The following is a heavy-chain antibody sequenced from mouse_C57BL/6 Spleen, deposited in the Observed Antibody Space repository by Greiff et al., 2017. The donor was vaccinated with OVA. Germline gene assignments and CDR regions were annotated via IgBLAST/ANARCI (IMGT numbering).Heavy chain of an antibody. V-gene: IGHV5-17*01. D-gene: IGHD2-4*01. CDR1: GFTFSDYG. CDR2: ISSGSSTI. Sequence: EVQLVESGGGLVKPGGSLKLSCAASGFTFSDYGMHWVRQAPEKGLEWVAYISSGSSTIYYADTVKGRFTISRDNAKNTLFLQMTSLRSEDTAMYYCARPTIYYDYDWFAYWGQGTLVTVSA. J-gene: IGHJ3*01. CDR3: ARPTIYYDYDWFAY.